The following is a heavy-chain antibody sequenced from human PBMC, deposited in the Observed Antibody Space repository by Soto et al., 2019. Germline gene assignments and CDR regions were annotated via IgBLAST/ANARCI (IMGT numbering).Heavy chain of an antibody. CDR1: GGSISSGGYY. D-gene: IGHD4-17*01. J-gene: IGHJ6*03. CDR3: ARVNATTVTTYYYYYMDV. Sequence: SETLSLTCTVSGGSISSGGYYWSWIRQHPGKGLEWIGYIYYSGSTYYNPSLKSRVTISVDTSKNQFSLKLSSVTAADTAVYYCARVNATTVTTYYYYYMDVWGKGTTVTVSS. V-gene: IGHV4-31*03. CDR2: IYYSGST.